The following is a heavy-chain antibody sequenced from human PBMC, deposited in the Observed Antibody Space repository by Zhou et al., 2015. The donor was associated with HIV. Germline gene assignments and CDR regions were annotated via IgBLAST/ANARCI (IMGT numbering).Heavy chain of an antibody. J-gene: IGHJ4*02. CDR2: ITSYDSST. CDR3: ARDLYSGSYSGNF. V-gene: IGHV3-74*01. Sequence: EVQLVESGGGLVQPGGSLRLSCTASGFIFRNYWMHWVRQAPGKGLVWVSGITSYDSSTSYADSVKGRFTISRDTTENSLYLQMNSLRAEDTAVYYCARDLYSGSYSGNFWGQGTLVTVSS. D-gene: IGHD1-26*01. CDR1: GFIFRNYW.